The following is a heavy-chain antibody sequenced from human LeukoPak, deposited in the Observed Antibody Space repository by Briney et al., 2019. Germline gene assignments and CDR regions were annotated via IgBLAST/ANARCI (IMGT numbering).Heavy chain of an antibody. Sequence: SETLSLTCAVYGGSFSDYSWSWIRQPPGKGLEWVGEITPSGGTNHNPSLMSRVIMSVDTSKNQFSLKVSSVTAADTAVYYCARVGYRFSINDWLRTGLGAYPTKYYYYMDVWGKGTTVTVSS. J-gene: IGHJ6*03. D-gene: IGHD5-18*01. CDR1: GGSFSDYS. CDR2: ITPSGGT. CDR3: ARVGYRFSINDWLRTGLGAYPTKYYYYMDV. V-gene: IGHV4-34*01.